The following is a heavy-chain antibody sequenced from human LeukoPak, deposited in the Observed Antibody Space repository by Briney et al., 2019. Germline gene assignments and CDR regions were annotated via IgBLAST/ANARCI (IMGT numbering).Heavy chain of an antibody. CDR2: IYYGGST. CDR1: GGSIRSYY. CDR3: ARQITHYGGNFGWFDY. Sequence: SETLSLTCTVSGGSIRSYYWSWIRQPPGKGLEWIGYIYYGGSTNYNPSLKSRVTISVDTSKNQFSLKLSSVTAADTAVYYCARQITHYGGNFGWFDYWGQGTLVTVSS. J-gene: IGHJ4*02. V-gene: IGHV4-59*08. D-gene: IGHD4-23*01.